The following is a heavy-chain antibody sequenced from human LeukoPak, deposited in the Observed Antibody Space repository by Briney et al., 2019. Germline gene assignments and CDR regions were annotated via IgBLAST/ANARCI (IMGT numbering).Heavy chain of an antibody. Sequence: SETLSLTCAVYGGSFSGYYWSWIRQPPGKGLEWIGEINHRGSTNYNPSLKSRVTISVDTSKNQFSLKLSSVTAADTAVYYCARVGITIFAYMDVWGKGTTVTVSS. J-gene: IGHJ6*03. D-gene: IGHD3-3*01. CDR1: GGSFSGYY. CDR3: ARVGITIFAYMDV. CDR2: INHRGST. V-gene: IGHV4-34*01.